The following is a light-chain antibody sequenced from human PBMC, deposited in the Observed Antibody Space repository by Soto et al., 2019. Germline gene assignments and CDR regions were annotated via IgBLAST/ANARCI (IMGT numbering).Light chain of an antibody. CDR3: QQYGSSPYT. CDR2: DAS. V-gene: IGKV3-20*01. J-gene: IGKJ2*01. CDR1: QSVSSSY. Sequence: EIVLTQSPGTLSLSPGERATLSRRASQSVSSSYLAWYQQKPGQAPRLLIYDASSRATGIPDRFSGSGSGTDFTLTISRLEPEDFAVYFCQQYGSSPYTFGQGTKLEIK.